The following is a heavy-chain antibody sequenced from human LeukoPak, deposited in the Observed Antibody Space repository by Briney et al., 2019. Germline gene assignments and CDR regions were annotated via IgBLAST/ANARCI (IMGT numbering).Heavy chain of an antibody. CDR3: ASSYYYLGVWFDP. V-gene: IGHV1-69*05. J-gene: IGHJ5*02. CDR1: GGTFSSYA. CDR2: IIPIFGTA. D-gene: IGHD3-22*01. Sequence: SVKVSCKASGGTFSSYAISWVRQAPGQGLEWMGRIIPIFGTANYAQKFQGRVTITTDESTSTAYMELSSLRSEGTAVYYCASSYYYLGVWFDPWGQGTLVTVSS.